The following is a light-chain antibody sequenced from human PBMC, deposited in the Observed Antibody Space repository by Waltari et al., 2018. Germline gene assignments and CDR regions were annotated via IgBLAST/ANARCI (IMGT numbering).Light chain of an antibody. V-gene: IGKV2-29*02. J-gene: IGKJ5*01. Sequence: IVMTQTPLSLSVTPGQRASISCKSSQSLLHSDGRTCLFWYLQKPGQSPQLLIHEVSRRFSGVPERFSGSGSGTDFTLKISRVEAEDVGVYYCMQGLQLPITFGQGTRLEIK. CDR3: MQGLQLPIT. CDR2: EVS. CDR1: QSLLHSDGRTC.